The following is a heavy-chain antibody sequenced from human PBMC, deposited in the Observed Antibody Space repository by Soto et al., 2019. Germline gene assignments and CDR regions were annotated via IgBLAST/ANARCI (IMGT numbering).Heavy chain of an antibody. CDR3: AKTYFVWSSEQPYYFDY. V-gene: IGHV3-23*01. CDR1: GFTFSNYA. J-gene: IGHJ4*02. CDR2: ISGRGGRS. Sequence: EVQLLDSGGGLVQPGGSLRLSCAASGFTFSNYAMTWVRQGPGKGLEWVSGISGRGGRSYYADSVKGRFTISRDNPKRTLYLQMNTLRAEDTAVYYCAKTYFVWSSEQPYYFDYWGQGTLVTVSS. D-gene: IGHD3-16*01.